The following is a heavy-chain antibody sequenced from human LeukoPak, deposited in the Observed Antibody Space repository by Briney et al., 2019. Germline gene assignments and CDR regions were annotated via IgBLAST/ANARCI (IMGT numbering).Heavy chain of an antibody. CDR1: GFTFSSYG. J-gene: IGHJ5*02. CDR3: AKEPRTYYYDSSGYYNWFDP. D-gene: IGHD3-22*01. Sequence: GGSLRLSCAASGFTFSSYGMHWVRQAPGKGLEWVAFIRYDGSNKYYADSVKGRFTISRDNSKNTLYLQMNSLRAEDTAVYYCAKEPRTYYYDSSGYYNWFDPWGQGTLVTVSS. V-gene: IGHV3-30*02. CDR2: IRYDGSNK.